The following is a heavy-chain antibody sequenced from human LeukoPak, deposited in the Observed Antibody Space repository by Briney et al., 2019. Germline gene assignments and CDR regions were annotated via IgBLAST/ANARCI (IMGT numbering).Heavy chain of an antibody. J-gene: IGHJ4*02. CDR3: ARWGYYDILTGYSPWYFDY. CDR2: ICHSGST. CDR1: GYSISSGYY. Sequence: SETLSLTCAVSGYSISSGYYWGWIRQPPGKGLEWIGSICHSGSTYYNPSLKSRVTISVDTSKNQFSLKLSSVTAADTAVYYCARWGYYDILTGYSPWYFDYWGQGTLVTVSS. V-gene: IGHV4-38-2*01. D-gene: IGHD3-9*01.